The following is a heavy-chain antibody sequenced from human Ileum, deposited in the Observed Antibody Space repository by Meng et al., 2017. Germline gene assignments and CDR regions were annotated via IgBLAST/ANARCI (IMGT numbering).Heavy chain of an antibody. Sequence: ASVKVSCTASGYTFTTYAMHWVRQAPGQRLEWMGWINAGNSDTKYSQKFQGRVTITKDTSASTVYMELSSLRSEDTAVYYCARAIAVSGTGRFDYWGQGTLVTVSS. V-gene: IGHV1-3*01. CDR2: INAGNSDT. D-gene: IGHD6-19*01. CDR3: ARAIAVSGTGRFDY. J-gene: IGHJ4*02. CDR1: GYTFTTYA.